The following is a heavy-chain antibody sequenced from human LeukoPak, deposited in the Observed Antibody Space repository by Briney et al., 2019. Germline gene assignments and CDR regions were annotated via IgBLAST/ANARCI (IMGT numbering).Heavy chain of an antibody. CDR3: AREDYRNYKYGMDV. J-gene: IGHJ6*02. Sequence: SETLSLTCTVSGGSISSYYWSWIRQPAGKGLEWIGRIYTSGSTNYNPSLKSRATMSVETSKNQFSLKLSSVTAAETAVYYCAREDYRNYKYGMDVWGQGTTVTVSS. D-gene: IGHD3-16*02. CDR1: GGSISSYY. CDR2: IYTSGST. V-gene: IGHV4-4*07.